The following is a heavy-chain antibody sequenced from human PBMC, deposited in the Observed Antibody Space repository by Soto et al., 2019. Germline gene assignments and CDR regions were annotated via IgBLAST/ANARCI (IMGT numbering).Heavy chain of an antibody. CDR3: ARDPGGYSYGYWYFDL. D-gene: IGHD5-18*01. CDR1: GGSISSGGYY. V-gene: IGHV4-31*03. J-gene: IGHJ2*01. Sequence: QVQLQESGPGLVKPSQTLSLTCTVSGGSISSGGYYWSWIRQHPGKGLEWIGYIYYSGSTYYNPYLQSRVTISVDTSKNQFSLKLSSVTAADTAVYYCARDPGGYSYGYWYFDLWGRGTLVTVSS. CDR2: IYYSGST.